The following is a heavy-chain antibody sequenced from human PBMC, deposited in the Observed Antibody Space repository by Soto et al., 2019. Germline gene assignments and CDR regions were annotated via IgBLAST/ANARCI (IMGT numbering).Heavy chain of an antibody. V-gene: IGHV1-18*01. J-gene: IGHJ4*02. CDR1: GYTFTSYG. CDR2: ISTDKGKT. Sequence: QVQLVQSGPEVEKPGASVKVSCKTSGYTFTSYGISWVRQAPGQGLEWMGWISTDKGKTNYAQKFQGRVTMTTDTSTSTAYMELRSLTSDDSAVYYCATRSPAFDCWGQGTLVTVS. D-gene: IGHD3-10*01. CDR3: ATRSPAFDC.